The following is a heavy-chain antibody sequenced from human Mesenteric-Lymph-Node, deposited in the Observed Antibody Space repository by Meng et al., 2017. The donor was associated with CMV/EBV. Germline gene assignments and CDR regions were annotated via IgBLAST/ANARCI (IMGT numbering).Heavy chain of an antibody. CDR1: GGSINSYY. V-gene: IGHV4-59*12. CDR2: IYYSGST. D-gene: IGHD2-2*01. Sequence: SETLSLTCTVSGGSINSYYWSWIRQPPGKGLEWIGYIYYSGSTYYNPSLKSRVTISVDTSKNQFSLKLSSVTAADTAVYYCARDGVVPAAIESYYFDYWGQGTLVTVSS. CDR3: ARDGVVPAAIESYYFDY. J-gene: IGHJ4*02.